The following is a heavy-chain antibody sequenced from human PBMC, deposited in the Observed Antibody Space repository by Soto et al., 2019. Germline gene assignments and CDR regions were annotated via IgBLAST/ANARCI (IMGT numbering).Heavy chain of an antibody. Sequence: ASVKVSCKASGYTFTSYGISWVRQAPGQGLEWMGWISAYNGNTNYAQKLQGRVTMTTDTSTSTAYMELRSLRSDDTAVYYCARGLTYYYDSSGYYYDYYYYGMDVWGQGTKVTVSS. CDR3: ARGLTYYYDSSGYYYDYYYYGMDV. V-gene: IGHV1-18*01. CDR2: ISAYNGNT. J-gene: IGHJ6*02. CDR1: GYTFTSYG. D-gene: IGHD3-22*01.